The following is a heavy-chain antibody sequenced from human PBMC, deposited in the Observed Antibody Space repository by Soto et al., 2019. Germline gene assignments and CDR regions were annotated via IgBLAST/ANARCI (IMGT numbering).Heavy chain of an antibody. Sequence: PGGSLRLSCAASGFTFSSYGMHWVRQAPGKGLEWVAVIWYDGSNKYYADSVKGRFTISRDNSKNTLYLQMNSLRAEDTAVYYCARRPPRYGSGSYYKPLYGMDVWGQGTTVTVSS. J-gene: IGHJ6*02. CDR2: IWYDGSNK. V-gene: IGHV3-33*01. D-gene: IGHD3-10*01. CDR3: ARRPPRYGSGSYYKPLYGMDV. CDR1: GFTFSSYG.